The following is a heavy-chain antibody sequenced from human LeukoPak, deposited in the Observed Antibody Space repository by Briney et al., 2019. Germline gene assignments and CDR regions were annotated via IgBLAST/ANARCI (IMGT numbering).Heavy chain of an antibody. J-gene: IGHJ4*02. CDR1: GFTFSSYA. CDR2: ISGSGGST. D-gene: IGHD5-12*01. CDR3: AKDWAGVATILPYYFDY. V-gene: IGHV3-23*01. Sequence: GGSLRLSCEASGFTFSSYAMSWVRQAPGKGLEWVSAISGSGGSTYYADSVKGRFTISRDNSKNTLYLQMNSLRAEDTAVYYCAKDWAGVATILPYYFDYWGQGTLVTVSS.